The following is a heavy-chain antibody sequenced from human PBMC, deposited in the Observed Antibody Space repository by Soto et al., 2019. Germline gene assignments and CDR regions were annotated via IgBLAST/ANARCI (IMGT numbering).Heavy chain of an antibody. J-gene: IGHJ5*02. D-gene: IGHD3-10*01. V-gene: IGHV1-18*01. CDR1: GDTLTSIG. CDR3: ARDVATSGSYYFFDP. Sequence: VQLVQSGAEVKDSGASVTVSCKVSGDTLTSIGISWVRQVPGQGLAWLGWVSGDIGDTNYAPKGQARFAMSADSSANPVLIKWRSLRFNDTAFNYCARDVATSGSYYFFDPWGQVTMLTAS. CDR2: VSGDIGDT.